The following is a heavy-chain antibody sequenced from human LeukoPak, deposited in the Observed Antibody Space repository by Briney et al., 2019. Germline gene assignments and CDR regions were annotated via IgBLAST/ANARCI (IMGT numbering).Heavy chain of an antibody. CDR3: ARGLTYYDSSGYFSSNYYYYGMDV. V-gene: IGHV4-34*01. D-gene: IGHD3-22*01. Sequence: SETLSLTCAVYGGSFSGYYWSWIRQPPGKGLEWIGEINHSGSTNYNPSLKSRVTISVDTSKNQFSLKLSSVTAADTAVYYCARGLTYYDSSGYFSSNYYYYGMDVWGQGTTVTVSS. CDR2: INHSGST. J-gene: IGHJ6*02. CDR1: GGSFSGYY.